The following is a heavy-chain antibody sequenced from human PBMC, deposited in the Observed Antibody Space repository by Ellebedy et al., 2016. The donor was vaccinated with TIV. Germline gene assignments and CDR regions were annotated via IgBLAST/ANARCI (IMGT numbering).Heavy chain of an antibody. CDR1: GFTFNTYS. J-gene: IGHJ4*02. CDR3: AKLAGVHVWYFDY. V-gene: IGHV3-48*02. CDR2: IGSRTSKI. D-gene: IGHD2-21*01. Sequence: PGGSLRLSCAASGFTFNTYSMNWVRQAPGKGREWVSYIGSRTSKIYYADSVKGRFTISRDNAKNSLYLQMNSLRDEDTAVYYCAKLAGVHVWYFDYWGQGTLVTVSS.